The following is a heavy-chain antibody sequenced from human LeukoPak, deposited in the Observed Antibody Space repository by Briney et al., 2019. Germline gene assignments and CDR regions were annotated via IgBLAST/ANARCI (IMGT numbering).Heavy chain of an antibody. CDR1: GFTFGSFS. CDR2: ISGSGETT. Sequence: GGSLRLSCAASGFTFGSFSMSWVRQAPGKGLEWVSVISGSGETTFYADSVRGRFTISRDNSKSTLYLQMTSLRAEDPGVYYCAKKIDSGSYPLDYWGQGTLVTISS. V-gene: IGHV3-23*01. J-gene: IGHJ4*02. D-gene: IGHD3-10*01. CDR3: AKKIDSGSYPLDY.